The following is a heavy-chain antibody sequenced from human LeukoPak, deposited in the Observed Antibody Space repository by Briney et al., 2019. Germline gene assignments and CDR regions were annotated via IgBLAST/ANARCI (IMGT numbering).Heavy chain of an antibody. D-gene: IGHD3-3*01. V-gene: IGHV4-34*01. CDR3: ARGSGFWSGYFDY. CDR2: INHSGST. CDR1: GGSFSGYY. J-gene: IGHJ4*02. Sequence: PSETLSLTCAVYGGSFSGYYWSWIRQPPGKGLEWIGEINHSGSTNYNPSLNSRVTISVDTSKNQFSLKLSSVTAADTAVYYCARGSGFWSGYFDYWGQGTLVTVSS.